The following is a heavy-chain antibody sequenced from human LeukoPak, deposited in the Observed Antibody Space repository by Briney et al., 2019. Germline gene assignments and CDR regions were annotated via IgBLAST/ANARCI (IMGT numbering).Heavy chain of an antibody. CDR1: GFTFNTYT. V-gene: IGHV3-21*01. CDR3: ARGYQRPDY. Sequence: GGSPRLSCAASGFTFNTYTMNWVRQAPGKGLEWVSSISSSSNNINYADSVKGRFTISRDNAMNSVHLQMNSLRVEDTAVYYCARGYQRPDYWGQGTLITVSS. D-gene: IGHD2-2*01. CDR2: ISSSSNNI. J-gene: IGHJ4*02.